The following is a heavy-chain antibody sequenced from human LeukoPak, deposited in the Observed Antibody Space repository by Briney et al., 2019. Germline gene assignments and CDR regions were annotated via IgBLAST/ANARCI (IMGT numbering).Heavy chain of an antibody. CDR1: GFTFSSYW. CDR3: ARVRFPADC. J-gene: IGHJ4*02. Sequence: GGSLRLSCAASGFTFSSYWMSWVRQAPGKGLEWVANIKKDGSEKYYVDSVKGRFTISRDNAKASVYLNMNSLRVEDTAIYYCARVRFPADCWGQGTLVTVSS. V-gene: IGHV3-7*01. D-gene: IGHD2-2*01. CDR2: IKKDGSEK.